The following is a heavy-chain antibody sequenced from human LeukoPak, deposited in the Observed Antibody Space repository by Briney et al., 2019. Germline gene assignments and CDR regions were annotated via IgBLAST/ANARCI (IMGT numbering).Heavy chain of an antibody. J-gene: IGHJ4*02. CDR2: ITSSSSTI. D-gene: IGHD4-23*01. V-gene: IGHV3-48*02. Sequence: GGSLRLSCAASGFTFSSNSMNWVRQAPGKGREWVSYITSSSSTIYYADSVKGRFTLSRDNAKNSMYLQMNSLRDEDTAVYYCARGRGGYGGNFDYWGQGTLVTVSS. CDR1: GFTFSSNS. CDR3: ARGRGGYGGNFDY.